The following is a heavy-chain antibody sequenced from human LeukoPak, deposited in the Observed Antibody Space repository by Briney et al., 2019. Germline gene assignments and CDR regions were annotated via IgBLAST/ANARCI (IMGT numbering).Heavy chain of an antibody. Sequence: SETLSLTCTASGGSISSYYWSWIRQPPGKGLEWIGYIYYSGSTNYNPSLKSRVTISVDTSKNQFSLKLSSVTAADTAVYYCARVSGKATGYFDYWGQETLVTVSS. CDR2: IYYSGST. D-gene: IGHD1-26*01. V-gene: IGHV4-59*01. CDR1: GGSISSYY. CDR3: ARVSGKATGYFDY. J-gene: IGHJ4*02.